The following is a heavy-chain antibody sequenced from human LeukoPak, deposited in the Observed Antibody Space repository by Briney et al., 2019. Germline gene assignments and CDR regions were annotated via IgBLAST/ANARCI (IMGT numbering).Heavy chain of an antibody. D-gene: IGHD3-10*01. CDR3: AKDLRVH. CDR1: GFTFSSFA. J-gene: IGHJ4*02. Sequence: GGSLRLSCAASGFTFSSFAMSWVRQAPGKGLEWVSALSDSGSSTYYADSVKGRFTISRDNSKNMLYLQMNSLRAEDTALYYCAKDLRVHWGQGTLVTVSS. CDR2: LSDSGSST. V-gene: IGHV3-23*01.